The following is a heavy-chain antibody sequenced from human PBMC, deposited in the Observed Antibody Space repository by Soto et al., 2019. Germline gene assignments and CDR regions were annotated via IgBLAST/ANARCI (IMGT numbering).Heavy chain of an antibody. CDR1: GDSISTYY. J-gene: IGHJ5*02. D-gene: IGHD4-17*01. CDR3: AREGYDYGDYGWFDP. CDR2: INYSGST. Sequence: QVQLQESGPGLVKPSETLSLTCTVSGDSISTYYWCWIRQPPGQRLGWIGYINYSGSTNYNPSLTSRVTISIDTSKNQFSLNLSSVTAADTAVYYCAREGYDYGDYGWFDPWGQGTLVTVSS. V-gene: IGHV4-59*01.